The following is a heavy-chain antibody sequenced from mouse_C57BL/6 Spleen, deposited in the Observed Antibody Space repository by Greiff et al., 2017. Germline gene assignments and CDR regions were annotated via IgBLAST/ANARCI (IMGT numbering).Heavy chain of an antibody. CDR3: ARLDYYGSSYEGDY. CDR1: GYAFSSSW. Sequence: QVQLQQSGPELVKPGASVKISCKASGYAFSSSWMNWVKQRPGKGLEWIGRIYPGDGDTNYNGKFKGKATLTADKSSSTAYMQLSSLTSEDSAVYFCARLDYYGSSYEGDYWGQGTTLTVSS. J-gene: IGHJ2*01. CDR2: IYPGDGDT. V-gene: IGHV1-82*01. D-gene: IGHD1-1*01.